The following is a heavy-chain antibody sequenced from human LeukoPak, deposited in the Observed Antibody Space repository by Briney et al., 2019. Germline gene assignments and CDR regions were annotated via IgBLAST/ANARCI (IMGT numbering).Heavy chain of an antibody. CDR2: ISISSNYI. V-gene: IGHV3-21*04. CDR3: ARGQYYYDSSGYLYYFDY. J-gene: IGHJ4*02. Sequence: GGSLTLSCAASGFTFSRYSMNWVRQAPGKGLEWVSSISISSNYIYYADSVKGRFTISRDNAKNSLYLQMNSLRAEDTALYYCARGQYYYDSSGYLYYFDYWGQGTLVTVSS. CDR1: GFTFSRYS. D-gene: IGHD3-22*01.